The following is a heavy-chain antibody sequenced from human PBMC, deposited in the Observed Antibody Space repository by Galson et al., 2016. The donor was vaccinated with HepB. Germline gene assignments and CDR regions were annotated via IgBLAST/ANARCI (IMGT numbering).Heavy chain of an antibody. V-gene: IGHV3-11*01. J-gene: IGHJ4*02. D-gene: IGHD6-13*01. Sequence: SLRLSCAASGFTFSDYYMNWIRQAPGKGLGWVSYISSSGYTVHYADTVKGRFTISRDNAKNSLYLQMNSLRAEDTAIYYCARDMGAAGYSTTTSDYWGQGTLVTVSS. CDR3: ARDMGAAGYSTTTSDY. CDR2: ISSSGYTV. CDR1: GFTFSDYY.